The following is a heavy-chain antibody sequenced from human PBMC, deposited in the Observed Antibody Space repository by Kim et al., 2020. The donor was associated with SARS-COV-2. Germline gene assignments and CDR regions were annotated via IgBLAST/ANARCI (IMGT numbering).Heavy chain of an antibody. CDR3: ARGDYDFVWGSYHYTSDY. CDR2: ISSTSSYI. J-gene: IGHJ4*02. CDR1: GFTFSDYY. Sequence: GGSLRLSCVVSGFTFSDYYMSWIRQAPGKGLEWVSYISSTSSYINYADSVKGRFTISRDNAKNSLYLQMNSLRAGDTAVYYCARGDYDFVWGSYHYTSDYWGQGTLVTVSS. V-gene: IGHV3-11*05. D-gene: IGHD3-16*02.